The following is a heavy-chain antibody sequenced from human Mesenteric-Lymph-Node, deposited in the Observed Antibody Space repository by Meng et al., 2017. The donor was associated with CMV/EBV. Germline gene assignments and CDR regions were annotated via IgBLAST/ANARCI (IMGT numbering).Heavy chain of an antibody. CDR2: IYSDGSNT. J-gene: IGHJ4*02. CDR1: GFTFNNYA. V-gene: IGHV3-23*03. CDR3: AKSYSSSSSGGGRVDY. D-gene: IGHD6-6*01. Sequence: GGSLRLSCAASGFTFNNYAMNWARQAPGKGLEWVSLIYSDGSNTYYTDSLKGRVTISRDNSKDTLFLQMNSLRAEDTAVYYCAKSYSSSSSGGGRVDYWGQGTLVTVSS.